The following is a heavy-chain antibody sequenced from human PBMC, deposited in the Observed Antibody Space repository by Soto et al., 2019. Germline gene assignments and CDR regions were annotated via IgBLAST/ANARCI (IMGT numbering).Heavy chain of an antibody. Sequence: PSETLSLTCTVSGGSISSYYWSWIRQPPGKGLEWIGYIYYSGSTNYNPSLKSRVTISVDTSKIQFSLKLSSVTAADTAVYYCARLRLNYYYYMDVWGKGTTVTVSS. V-gene: IGHV4-59*08. CDR3: ARLRLNYYYYMDV. CDR1: GGSISSYY. J-gene: IGHJ6*03. CDR2: IYYSGST.